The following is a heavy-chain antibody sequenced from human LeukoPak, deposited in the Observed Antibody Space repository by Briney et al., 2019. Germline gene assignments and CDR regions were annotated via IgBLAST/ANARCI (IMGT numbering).Heavy chain of an antibody. D-gene: IGHD6-13*01. CDR1: GGSISSYY. Sequence: SETLSLTCTVSGGSISSYYWCWIRQPAGKGLEWSGRIYTSGSNNYNPSLKSRVTMSVDTSKDQFSLKLSSVTAADTAVYYCARGQGSSSSWDYWGQGTLVTVSS. V-gene: IGHV4-4*07. CDR3: ARGQGSSSSWDY. CDR2: IYTSGSN. J-gene: IGHJ4*02.